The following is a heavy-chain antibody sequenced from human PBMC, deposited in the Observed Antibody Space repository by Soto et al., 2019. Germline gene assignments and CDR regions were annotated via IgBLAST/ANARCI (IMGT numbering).Heavy chain of an antibody. CDR3: ARDTYSSGWYFDY. CDR1: GFTFSSYW. V-gene: IGHV3-7*03. Sequence: GGSLRLSCAASGFTFSSYWMSWVRQAPGKGLEWVANIKQDGSEEYYVDSVKGRFTTSRYNAKNSLYLQMNSLRAEDTAVYYCARDTYSSGWYFDYGRQGTLVTVSS. D-gene: IGHD6-19*01. CDR2: IKQDGSEE. J-gene: IGHJ4*02.